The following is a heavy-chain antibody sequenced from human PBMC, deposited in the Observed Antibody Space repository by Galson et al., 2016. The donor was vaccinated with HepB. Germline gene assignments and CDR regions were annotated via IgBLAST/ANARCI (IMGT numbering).Heavy chain of an antibody. J-gene: IGHJ5*02. CDR2: VYYRGTT. D-gene: IGHD3-10*01. Sequence: TLSLTCTVSGGSINNNSFYWGWIRQPPGKGLEWIGNVYYRGTTYYNPSLKRRVTISIDTSKNQFSLRLKSVTAADTAVYYCARVVFGSVLIGHFDPWGQGALVTVSS. CDR3: ARVVFGSVLIGHFDP. CDR1: GGSINNNSFY. V-gene: IGHV4-39*07.